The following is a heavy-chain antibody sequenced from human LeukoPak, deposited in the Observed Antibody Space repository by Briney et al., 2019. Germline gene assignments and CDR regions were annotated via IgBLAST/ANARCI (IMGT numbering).Heavy chain of an antibody. CDR3: AHRFVHGDYDY. Sequence: SGPTLVNPTQTLTLTCTLSGFSLSTSGMCVSWIRQPPGKALEWLARIDWDDDKYYSTSLKTRLTISKDTSKNQVVLIMTNMDPVDTATYYCAHRFVHGDYDYWGQGTLVTVSS. V-gene: IGHV2-70*12. J-gene: IGHJ4*02. CDR1: GFSLSTSGMC. D-gene: IGHD4-17*01. CDR2: IDWDDDK.